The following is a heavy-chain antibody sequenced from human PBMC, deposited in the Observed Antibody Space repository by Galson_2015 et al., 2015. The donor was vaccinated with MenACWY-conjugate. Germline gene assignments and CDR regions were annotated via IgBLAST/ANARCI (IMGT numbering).Heavy chain of an antibody. CDR3: ARYYYDSSGYYYTEYFQQ. J-gene: IGHJ1*01. CDR2: IYYSGST. D-gene: IGHD3-22*01. V-gene: IGHV4-59*01. Sequence: LTCTVSGGSISSYYWSWIRQPPGKGLEWIGYIYYSGSTNYNPSLKSRVTISVDMSKNQFSLKLSSVTAADTAVYYCARYYYDSSGYYYTEYFQQWGQGILVTVSS. CDR1: GGSISSYY.